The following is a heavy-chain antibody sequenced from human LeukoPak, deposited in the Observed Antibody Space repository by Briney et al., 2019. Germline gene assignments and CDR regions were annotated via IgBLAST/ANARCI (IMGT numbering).Heavy chain of an antibody. V-gene: IGHV3-11*06. CDR2: ISSSSSYT. D-gene: IGHD3-10*01. J-gene: IGHJ6*04. CDR1: GFTCSDYY. CDR3: ARDRGVLWFGDLYGMDV. Sequence: GWSLRLSCAASGFTCSDYYMSWIRQAPGKGLEWVSYISSSSSYTNYADSVKGRFTISRDNAKNSLYLQMNSLRAEDTAVYYCARDRGVLWFGDLYGMDVWGKGTTVTVSS.